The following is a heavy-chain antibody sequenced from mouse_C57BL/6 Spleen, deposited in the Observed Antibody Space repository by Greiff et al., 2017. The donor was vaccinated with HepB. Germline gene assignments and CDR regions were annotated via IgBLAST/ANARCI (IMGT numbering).Heavy chain of an antibody. CDR1: GFTFSDYG. D-gene: IGHD4-1*01. V-gene: IGHV5-17*01. CDR2: ISSGSSTI. Sequence: EVMLVESGGGLVKPGGSLKLSCAASGFTFSDYGMHWVRQAPEKGLEWVAYISSGSSTIYYADTVKGRFPISRDNAKNTLFLQMTSLRSEDTAMYYCARRDWGYAMDYWGQGTSVTVSS. CDR3: ARRDWGYAMDY. J-gene: IGHJ4*01.